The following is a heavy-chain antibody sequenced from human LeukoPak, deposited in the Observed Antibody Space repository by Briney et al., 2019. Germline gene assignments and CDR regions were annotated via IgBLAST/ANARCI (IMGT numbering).Heavy chain of an antibody. V-gene: IGHV1-69*13. J-gene: IGHJ6*02. CDR1: GGTFSSYA. Sequence: SVKVSCKASGGTFSSYAISWVRQAPGQGLEWMGGIIPIFGTANYAQKFQGRVTITADESTSTAYMELSSLRSEDTAVYYCARARDGSSYYYYYYGMDVWGQGTTVTVSS. D-gene: IGHD5-24*01. CDR2: IIPIFGTA. CDR3: ARARDGSSYYYYYYGMDV.